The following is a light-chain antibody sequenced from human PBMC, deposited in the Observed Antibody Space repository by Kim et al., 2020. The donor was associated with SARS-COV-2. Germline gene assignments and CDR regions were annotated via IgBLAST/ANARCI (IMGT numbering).Light chain of an antibody. J-gene: IGLJ3*02. V-gene: IGLV1-47*01. CDR2: RNN. Sequence: GQRVTISCSGSSSNIGSNYVSWYQQLPGTAPKLLIYRNNQRPSGVPDRFSGSKSGTSASLAISGLRSEDEADYYCAAWDDSLSGWVFGGGTQLTV. CDR1: SSNIGSNY. CDR3: AAWDDSLSGWV.